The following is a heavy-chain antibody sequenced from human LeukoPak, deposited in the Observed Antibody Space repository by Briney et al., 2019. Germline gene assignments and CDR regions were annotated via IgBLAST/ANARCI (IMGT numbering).Heavy chain of an antibody. CDR2: ISSSGSTI. Sequence: PGGSLSLSCAASGFPFSDYYMSWIRQAPGKGLEWVSYISSSGSTIYYADSVKGRFTISRDNAKNSLYLQMNSLRAEDTAVYYCARDPDSGYDSRWGQGTLVTVSS. D-gene: IGHD5-12*01. J-gene: IGHJ4*02. V-gene: IGHV3-11*01. CDR3: ARDPDSGYDSR. CDR1: GFPFSDYY.